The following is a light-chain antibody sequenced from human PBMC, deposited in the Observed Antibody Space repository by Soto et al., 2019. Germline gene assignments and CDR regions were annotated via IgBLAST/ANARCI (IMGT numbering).Light chain of an antibody. CDR3: SSYTSNITPYV. V-gene: IGLV2-14*01. J-gene: IGLJ1*01. CDR1: STDVRGYNF. CDR2: HVT. Sequence: LIQAASMSGAPGESITSSCTETSTDVRGYNFVSWYQQHPGKAPKLMIYHVTNRPSGVSRRFSGSKSGNTASLTISGLQAEADADYYCSSYTSNITPYVFGTGTKVTVL.